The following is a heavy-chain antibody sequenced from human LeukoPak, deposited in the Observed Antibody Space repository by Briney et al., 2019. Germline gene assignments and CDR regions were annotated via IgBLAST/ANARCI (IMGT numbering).Heavy chain of an antibody. CDR1: GYTFTSYG. Sequence: GASVKVSCKASGYTFTSYGISWVRQAPGQGLEWMGWISAYNGNTNYAQKLQGRVTMTTDTSTSTAYMELRSLRSDDTAVYYCARDWEGDWQQLEPFDYWGQGTLVTVSS. CDR3: ARDWEGDWQQLEPFDY. CDR2: ISAYNGNT. J-gene: IGHJ4*02. D-gene: IGHD6-13*01. V-gene: IGHV1-18*01.